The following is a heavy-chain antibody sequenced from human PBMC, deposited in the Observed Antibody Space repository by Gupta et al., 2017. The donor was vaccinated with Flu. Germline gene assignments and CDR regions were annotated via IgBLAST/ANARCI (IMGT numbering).Heavy chain of an antibody. CDR3: ARGLELFDY. CDR2: MNSNSGRT. V-gene: IGHV1-8*01. CDR1: GFTFTSYE. J-gene: IGHJ4*02. Sequence: SGFTFTSYEINWVRQATGQGLEWMGWMNSNSGRTGYAQRFQGRVTMTRSTSINTAYMELSSLTSEDTAVYYCARGLELFDYWGQGTLVTVSS. D-gene: IGHD1-26*01.